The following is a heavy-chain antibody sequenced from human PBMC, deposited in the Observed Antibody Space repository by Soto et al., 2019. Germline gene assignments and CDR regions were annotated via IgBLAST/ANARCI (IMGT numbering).Heavy chain of an antibody. J-gene: IGHJ4*02. V-gene: IGHV3-23*01. CDR3: AKGFDYGDTKQIDH. D-gene: IGHD4-17*01. Sequence: LRRSCAASGFGFSTHALTWVRQAPGKGLEWLSSITNTGLTTHYADSVKGRFTISRENSRNTLHLQMNNLRVDDTAIYYCAKGFDYGDTKQIDHWGQGTLVTVSS. CDR1: GFGFSTHA. CDR2: ITNTGLTT.